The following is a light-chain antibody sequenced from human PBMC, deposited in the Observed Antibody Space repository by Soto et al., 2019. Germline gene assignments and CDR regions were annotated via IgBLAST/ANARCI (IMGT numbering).Light chain of an antibody. CDR3: QQYNNWPPYT. CDR2: GAA. J-gene: IGKJ2*01. V-gene: IGKV3-15*01. Sequence: EIVMTQSPATLSVSPGERATLSCRASQSVSSNLAWFQQKPGQAPRRLLYGAATRATGIPARFSGSGSGTEFTITISSLQSEDFAVYYCQQYNNWPPYTFGQGTKLEIK. CDR1: QSVSSN.